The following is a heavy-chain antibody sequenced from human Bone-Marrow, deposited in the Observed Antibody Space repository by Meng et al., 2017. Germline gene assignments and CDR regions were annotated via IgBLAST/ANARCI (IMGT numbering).Heavy chain of an antibody. CDR1: GFTFSSYW. Sequence: GESLKISCAASGFTFSSYWMSWVRQAPGKGLEWVANIKQDGSEKYYVDSVKGRFTISRDNAENSLYLQMNSLRAEDTAMYYCARVSTDHDRSVYYYGGAFDIMGQGTMVTVSS. D-gene: IGHD3-22*01. V-gene: IGHV3-7*01. J-gene: IGHJ3*02. CDR2: IKQDGSEK. CDR3: ARVSTDHDRSVYYYGGAFDI.